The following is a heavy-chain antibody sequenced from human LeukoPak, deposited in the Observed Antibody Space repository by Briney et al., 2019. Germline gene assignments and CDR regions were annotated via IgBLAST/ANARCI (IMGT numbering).Heavy chain of an antibody. CDR1: GFTFSDYN. D-gene: IGHD3-10*01. CDR3: ARYYSDAFDV. J-gene: IGHJ3*01. CDR2: ISSTAGRII. Sequence: GGSLRLSCASSGFTFSDYNMTWIRQAPGKGLEWLSYISSTAGRIIYYADSVKGRFTISRDNTKNSLFLQMVSLRVEDTAVYYCARYYSDAFDVWGQGTVVTVSS. V-gene: IGHV3-11*04.